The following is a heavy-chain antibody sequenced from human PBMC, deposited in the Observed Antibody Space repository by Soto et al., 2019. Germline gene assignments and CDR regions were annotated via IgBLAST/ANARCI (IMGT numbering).Heavy chain of an antibody. CDR1: GFTFSNSA. CDR2: IVVGSGTT. J-gene: IGHJ3*01. CDR3: AAELYSGVSCCSFDV. D-gene: IGHD2-15*01. Sequence: GASVEVSCKTSGFTFSNSAVQWVRQARGQRLEWMGWIVVGSGTTNYAQKFRGRVTITRDMSTNTAHMEVNSLTSEDTAVYYCAAELYSGVSCCSFDVWGQGTMVTGSS. V-gene: IGHV1-58*01.